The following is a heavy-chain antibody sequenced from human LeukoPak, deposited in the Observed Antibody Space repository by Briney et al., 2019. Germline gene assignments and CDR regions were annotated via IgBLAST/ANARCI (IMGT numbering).Heavy chain of an antibody. CDR1: GFTFSYYS. V-gene: IGHV3-48*01. J-gene: IGHJ4*02. Sequence: GGSLRLSCAASGFTFSYYSMNWVRQAPGKGLEWLSYISRDSSAIHYADSVKGRCTISRDNAKNSLYLQMNSLRAEDTAVYYCAREGYDYVWGSPLDYWGQGTLVTVSS. CDR2: ISRDSSAI. D-gene: IGHD3-16*01. CDR3: AREGYDYVWGSPLDY.